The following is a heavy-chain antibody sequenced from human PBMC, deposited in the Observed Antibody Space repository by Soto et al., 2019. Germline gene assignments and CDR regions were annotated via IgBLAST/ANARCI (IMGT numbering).Heavy chain of an antibody. CDR1: GGSISSSSYY. J-gene: IGHJ6*02. Sequence: QLQLQESGPGLVKPSETLSLTCTVSGGSISSSSYYWGWIRQPPGKGLEWIGSIYYSGSTYYNPSLKSRVTISVDTSKNQFSLKLSSVTAADTAVYYCARHGIFTGYYTYYYGMDVWGQGTTVTVSS. CDR2: IYYSGST. V-gene: IGHV4-39*01. CDR3: ARHGIFTGYYTYYYGMDV. D-gene: IGHD3-9*01.